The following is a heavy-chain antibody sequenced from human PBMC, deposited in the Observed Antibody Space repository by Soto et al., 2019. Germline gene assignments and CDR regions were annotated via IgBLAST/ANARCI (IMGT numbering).Heavy chain of an antibody. D-gene: IGHD5-18*01. V-gene: IGHV3-23*01. CDR1: GFTFSSYA. J-gene: IGHJ6*03. Sequence: EVQLLESGGGLVQPGGSLRLSCAASGFTFSSYAMSWVRQAPGKGLEWVSAISGSGGSTYYADSVKGRFTISRDNSKKTRYLQMNSLRAEDTAVYYCAKASGTAMEHLPYYYYYYMDVWGKGTTVTVSS. CDR3: AKASGTAMEHLPYYYYYYMDV. CDR2: ISGSGGST.